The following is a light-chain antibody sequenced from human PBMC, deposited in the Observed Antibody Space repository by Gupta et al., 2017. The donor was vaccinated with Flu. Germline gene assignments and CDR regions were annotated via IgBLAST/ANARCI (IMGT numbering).Light chain of an antibody. CDR1: QSISNW. Sequence: DIQMTQSPSTLSASVGDRVTITCRASQSISNWLAWYQQKPGKAPKLVIYQASNLEVGVPSRFSGSGSGTEFTLTISSLQPDDFAAYYCQQDNTYSLVFGQGTKVEIK. CDR3: QQDNTYSLV. V-gene: IGKV1-5*03. CDR2: QAS. J-gene: IGKJ1*01.